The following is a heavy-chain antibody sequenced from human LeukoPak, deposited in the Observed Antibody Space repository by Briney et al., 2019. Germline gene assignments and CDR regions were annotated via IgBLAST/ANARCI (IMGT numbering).Heavy chain of an antibody. CDR2: IYYSGST. D-gene: IGHD3-10*01. J-gene: IGHJ6*03. V-gene: IGHV4-39*01. CDR3: ARITEGSGSYYAYYYYYYMDV. CDR1: GDSISSSSYY. Sequence: PSETLSLTCTVSGDSISSSSYYWGWIRQPPGKGLEWIGSIYYSGSTYYNPSLKSRVTISVDTSKNQFSLKLSSVTAADTAVYYCARITEGSGSYYAYYYYYYMDVWGKGTTVTISS.